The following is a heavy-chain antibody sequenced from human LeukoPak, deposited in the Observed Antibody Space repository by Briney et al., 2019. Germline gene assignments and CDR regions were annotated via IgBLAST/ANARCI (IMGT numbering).Heavy chain of an antibody. D-gene: IGHD3-3*01. CDR3: ARAIGSGYLGNYYYYYMDV. Sequence: PSETLSLTCTVSGGSISSSSYYWGWIRQPPGKGLEWIGSIYYSGSTYYNPSLKSRVTISVDTSKNQFSLKLSSVTAADTAVYYCARAIGSGYLGNYYYYYMDVWGKGTTVTVSS. J-gene: IGHJ6*03. V-gene: IGHV4-39*07. CDR2: IYYSGST. CDR1: GGSISSSSYY.